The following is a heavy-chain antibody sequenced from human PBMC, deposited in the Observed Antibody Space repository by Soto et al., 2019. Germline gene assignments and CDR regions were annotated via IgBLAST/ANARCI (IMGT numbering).Heavy chain of an antibody. V-gene: IGHV3-7*01. D-gene: IGHD4-4*01. CDR1: GFTFSDSW. J-gene: IGHJ5*02. Sequence: GGFLRLSCTASGFTFSDSWMTWVRQAPGKGLEWVARIKPDESEKKYADSVKGRFSISRDNAKNSMYLQMDSLRGEDTAVYYCVRGGSNYASWGQGTLVTVS. CDR3: VRGGSNYAS. CDR2: IKPDESEK.